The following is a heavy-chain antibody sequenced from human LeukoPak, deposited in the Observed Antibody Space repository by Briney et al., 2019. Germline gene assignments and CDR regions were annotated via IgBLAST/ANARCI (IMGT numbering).Heavy chain of an antibody. CDR2: IYYSAST. V-gene: IGHV4-39*06. CDR3: ARPISSSWEYYFDY. CDR1: GGSISSSSYY. J-gene: IGHJ4*02. D-gene: IGHD6-6*01. Sequence: SETLSLTCTVAGGSISSSSYYWGWIRQPPGKGLEWIGSIYYSASTYYNPSLKSRVTISVDTSKNQFPLKLSSVTAADTAVYYCARPISSSWEYYFDYWGQGTLVTVSS.